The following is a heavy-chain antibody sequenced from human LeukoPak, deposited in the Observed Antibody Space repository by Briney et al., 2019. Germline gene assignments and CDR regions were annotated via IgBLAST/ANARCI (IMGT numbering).Heavy chain of an antibody. D-gene: IGHD3-9*01. Sequence: GASVKVSCKASGSTFTGYYMNWVRQAPGQGLEWMGWINPNSGGTNYAQKFQGRVTMTRDTSISTAYMELSRLRSDDTAVSYCARVFVEAYYDILTGPSPFYYYYYGMDVWGQGTTVTVSS. CDR2: INPNSGGT. J-gene: IGHJ6*02. V-gene: IGHV1-2*02. CDR3: ARVFVEAYYDILTGPSPFYYYYYGMDV. CDR1: GSTFTGYY.